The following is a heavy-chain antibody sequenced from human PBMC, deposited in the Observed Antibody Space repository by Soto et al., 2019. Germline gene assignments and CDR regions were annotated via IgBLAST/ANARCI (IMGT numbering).Heavy chain of an antibody. Sequence: PGGSLRLSCAASGFTFSNYWMHWVRQAPGKGLVWVSRINTDESSTTYADSVKGRFTVSRDNAKNTLYLQMNGLRAEDTAVYYCARDGAYCGGDCYSLFNLEYWGQGTLVTVSS. CDR2: INTDESST. J-gene: IGHJ4*02. V-gene: IGHV3-74*03. D-gene: IGHD2-21*02. CDR1: GFTFSNYW. CDR3: ARDGAYCGGDCYSLFNLEY.